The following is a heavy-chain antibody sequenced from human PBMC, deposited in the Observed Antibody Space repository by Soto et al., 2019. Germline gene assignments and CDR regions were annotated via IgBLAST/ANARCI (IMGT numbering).Heavy chain of an antibody. D-gene: IGHD2-8*01. CDR3: ARDRGVSGRALGY. CDR1: GYTFTSYD. CDR2: MNPNSGNT. V-gene: IGHV1-8*01. J-gene: IGHJ4*02. Sequence: ASVKVSCKASGYTFTSYDINWVRQATGQGPEWMGWMNPNSGNTGHAQKFQGRVTMTMNTSISTAYMELRSLRSDDTAVYYCARDRGVSGRALGYWGQGTLVTVSS.